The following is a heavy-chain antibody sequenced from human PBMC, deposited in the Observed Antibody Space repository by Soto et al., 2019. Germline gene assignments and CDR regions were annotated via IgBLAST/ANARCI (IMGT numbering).Heavy chain of an antibody. CDR1: GYTFTGYY. V-gene: IGHV1-2*04. CDR2: INPNSGGT. Sequence: QVQLVQSGAEVKKPGASVKVSCKASGYTFTGYYMHWVRQAPGQGLEWMGWINPNSGGTNYAQKFQGWVTMTRDTSISTASMELSRLRSDDTAVYYCASGITMVRGVLLDAFDIWGQGTMVTVSS. J-gene: IGHJ3*02. D-gene: IGHD3-10*01. CDR3: ASGITMVRGVLLDAFDI.